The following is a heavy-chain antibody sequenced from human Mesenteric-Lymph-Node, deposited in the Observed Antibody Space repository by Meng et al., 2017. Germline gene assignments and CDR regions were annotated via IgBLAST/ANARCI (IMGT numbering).Heavy chain of an antibody. V-gene: IGHV4-39*07. CDR3: ARLGWELLRGDRYWYFDL. Sequence: SETLSLTCTVSGGSISSSSYYWGWIRQPPGKGLEWIGSIYYSGSTYYNPSLKSRVTISVDTSKNQFSLKLSSVTAADTAVYYCARLGWELLRGDRYWYFDLWGRGTLVTGAS. D-gene: IGHD1-26*01. CDR2: IYYSGST. CDR1: GGSISSSSYY. J-gene: IGHJ2*01.